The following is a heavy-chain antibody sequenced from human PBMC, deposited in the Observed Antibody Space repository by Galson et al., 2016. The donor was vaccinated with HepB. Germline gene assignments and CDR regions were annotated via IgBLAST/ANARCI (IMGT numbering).Heavy chain of an antibody. CDR1: GGSIRSYY. CDR3: AGDGPAHYFAY. J-gene: IGHJ4*02. CDR2: IYYSGGT. Sequence: ETLSLTCAVSGGSIRSYYWSWIRQPPGKRLEWIGYIYYSGGTNYSPSLKSRVSISLDPSKNQFSLQLRSVTAADSAVYYCAGDGPAHYFAYWGQGALVTVSS. V-gene: IGHV4-59*01.